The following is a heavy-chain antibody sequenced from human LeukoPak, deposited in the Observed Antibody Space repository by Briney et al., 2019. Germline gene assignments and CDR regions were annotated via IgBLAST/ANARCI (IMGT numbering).Heavy chain of an antibody. CDR3: ARNLWFGESSDAFDM. CDR2: MNPNSGNT. V-gene: IGHV1-8*02. J-gene: IGHJ3*02. CDR1: GYTFTCYD. D-gene: IGHD3-10*01. Sequence: ASVKVSCKASGYTFTCYDINWVRQATGQGLEWMGWMNPNSGNTGYAQKFQGRVTMTRDTSISTAYMEMSRLRSDDTAVYYCARNLWFGESSDAFDMWGQGTMVTVSS.